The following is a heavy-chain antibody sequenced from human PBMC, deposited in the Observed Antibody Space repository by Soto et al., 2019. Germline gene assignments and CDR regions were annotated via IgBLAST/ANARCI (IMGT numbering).Heavy chain of an antibody. CDR3: ARDGKGAAYTHGPYYFDY. V-gene: IGHV3-48*02. J-gene: IGHJ4*02. CDR2: ITSTSSAI. Sequence: GGSLRLSCAASGFPFSFYSMNWVRQAPGNGLEWISYITSTSSAINYADSVRGRFTISRDNAMRSLFLHMNSLRDEDTAFYYCARDGKGAAYTHGPYYFDYWGQGA. D-gene: IGHD1-1*01. CDR1: GFPFSFYS.